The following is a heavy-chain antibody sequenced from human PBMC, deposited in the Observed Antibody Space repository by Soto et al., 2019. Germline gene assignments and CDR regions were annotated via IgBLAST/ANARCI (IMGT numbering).Heavy chain of an antibody. V-gene: IGHV1-2*04. CDR2: INPNSGGT. Sequence: ASVKVSCKASGYTFTGYYMHWVRQAPGQGLEWMGWINPNSGGTNYAQKFQGWVTMTRDTSISTAYMELSRLRSDDTAVYYCARGLPLEHSSSSGWFDTWGQGTLVTVSS. D-gene: IGHD6-6*01. CDR1: GYTFTGYY. CDR3: ARGLPLEHSSSSGWFDT. J-gene: IGHJ5*02.